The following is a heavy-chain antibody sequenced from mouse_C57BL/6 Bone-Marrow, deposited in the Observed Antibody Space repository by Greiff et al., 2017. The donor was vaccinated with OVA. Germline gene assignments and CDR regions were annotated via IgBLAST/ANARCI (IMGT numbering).Heavy chain of an antibody. V-gene: IGHV5-4*03. J-gene: IGHJ2*01. Sequence: EVMLVESGGGLVKPGGSLKLSCAASGFTFSSYAMSWVRQTPEKRLEWVATISDGGSYTYYPDNVKGRFTISRDNAKNNLYLQMSHLQSEDTAMYYCARVIYGSSPFDYWGQGTTLTVSS. CDR1: GFTFSSYA. D-gene: IGHD1-1*01. CDR2: ISDGGSYT. CDR3: ARVIYGSSPFDY.